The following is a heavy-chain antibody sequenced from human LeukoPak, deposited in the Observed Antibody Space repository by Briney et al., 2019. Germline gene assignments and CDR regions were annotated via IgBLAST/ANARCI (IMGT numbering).Heavy chain of an antibody. D-gene: IGHD3-10*01. CDR3: ASDSGHAFYF. CDR1: GFTFSTAW. V-gene: IGHV3-74*01. Sequence: PGGSLRLSCAASGFTFSTAWMHWVRQAPGKGLVWVSRIYSDGSDKTYADSVRGRFTISRDNAKNTVYLQMNSLRAEDSAVYYCASDSGHAFYFWGQGTMVIVSS. CDR2: IYSDGSDK. J-gene: IGHJ3*01.